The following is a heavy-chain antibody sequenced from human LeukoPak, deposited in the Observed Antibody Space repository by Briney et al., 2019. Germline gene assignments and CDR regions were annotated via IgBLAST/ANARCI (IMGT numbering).Heavy chain of an antibody. Sequence: GGSLRLSCVVSGFTFSNYGMHWVRQAPGKGLEWVAVIWNDGSNKYYADSVKGRFAISRDNSKNTLYLQMNSLRAEDTAVYYCARATGASINYYYVVDVWGQGTTVTVSS. J-gene: IGHJ6*02. CDR2: IWNDGSNK. CDR3: ARATGASINYYYVVDV. V-gene: IGHV3-33*01. D-gene: IGHD2/OR15-2a*01. CDR1: GFTFSNYG.